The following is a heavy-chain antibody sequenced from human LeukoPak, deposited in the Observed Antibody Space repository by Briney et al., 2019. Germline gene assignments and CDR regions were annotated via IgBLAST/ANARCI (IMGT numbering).Heavy chain of an antibody. V-gene: IGHV4-59*12. J-gene: IGHJ5*02. CDR2: IYYSGST. Sequence: SETLSLTCTVSGGSISSYYWSWIRQPPGKGLEWIGYIYYSGSTNYNPSLKSRVTISVDTSKNQFSLKLSSVTAADTAVYYCARDSTSTMVDPWGQGTLVTVSS. CDR1: GGSISSYY. CDR3: ARDSTSTMVDP. D-gene: IGHD3-10*01.